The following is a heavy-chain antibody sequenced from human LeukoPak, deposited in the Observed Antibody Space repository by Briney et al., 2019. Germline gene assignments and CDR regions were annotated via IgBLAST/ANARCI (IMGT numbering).Heavy chain of an antibody. CDR3: ARLSLGALAHDAFDI. V-gene: IGHV3-30-3*01. CDR1: GFTFSSYA. J-gene: IGHJ3*02. D-gene: IGHD3-16*01. Sequence: PGGSLRLSCAASGFTFSSYAMHWVRQAPGKGLEWVAVISYDGSNKYYADSVKGRFTISRDNSKNTLYLQMNSLRAEDTAVYYCARLSLGALAHDAFDIWGQGTMVTVSS. CDR2: ISYDGSNK.